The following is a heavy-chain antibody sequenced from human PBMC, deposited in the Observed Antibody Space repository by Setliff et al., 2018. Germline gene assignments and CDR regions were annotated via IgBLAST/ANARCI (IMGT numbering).Heavy chain of an antibody. Sequence: SETLSLTCGVSGSSITSSNWWSWVRQAPGKGLEWVGQIFHSGSTHFNPSLKSRLTMSVDQSKNQFSLRLRSVTAADTAVYYCARGIGGFRSSNSCSNESWPWGQGTLVTVSS. V-gene: IGHV4-4*02. CDR2: IFHSGST. CDR3: ARGIGGFRSSNSCSNESWP. D-gene: IGHD2-2*01. CDR1: GSSITSSNW. J-gene: IGHJ4*02.